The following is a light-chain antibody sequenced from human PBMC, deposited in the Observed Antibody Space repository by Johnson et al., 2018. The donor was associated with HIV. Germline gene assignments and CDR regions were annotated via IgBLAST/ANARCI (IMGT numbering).Light chain of an antibody. V-gene: IGLV1-51*02. J-gene: IGLJ1*01. CDR3: GTWDSSLSAYV. Sequence: QSVLTQPPSVSAAPGQKVTISCSGSSSNIGNNYVSWYQQLPGTAPKLLIYEKNKRPSGIPDRFSASKSGTSATLAITGLQTGDEADYYCGTWDSSLSAYVFGTGTKVTFL. CDR2: EKN. CDR1: SSNIGNNY.